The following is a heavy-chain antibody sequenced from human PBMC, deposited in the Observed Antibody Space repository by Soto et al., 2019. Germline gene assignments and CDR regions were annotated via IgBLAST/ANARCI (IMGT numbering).Heavy chain of an antibody. Sequence: ASETLSLTCTVSGGSFSSDHWGWIRQPPGKXVEWIGKINNSGITNYNPSLKSRATISVDTSKNQFSLKLTSVTAADTAVYYCARDRPWDCSSSNYCYYYGLDVWGQGTTVTVSS. CDR2: INNSGIT. CDR1: GGSFSSDH. J-gene: IGHJ6*02. V-gene: IGHV4-59*01. CDR3: ARDRPWDCSSSNYCYYYGLDV. D-gene: IGHD2-2*01.